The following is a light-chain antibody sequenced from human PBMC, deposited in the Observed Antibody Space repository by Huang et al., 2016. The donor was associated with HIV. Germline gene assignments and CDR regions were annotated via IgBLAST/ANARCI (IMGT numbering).Light chain of an antibody. Sequence: DIVMTQSPDSLAVSLGERAPIHCKSSQSVLYSSNNKNYLVWYQQKPGQPPKLLIYWASTRESGVPDRFSGSGSGTDFTLTISSLQAEDVAVYYCQQYYSAPLTFGGGTKVEIK. CDR1: QSVLYSSNNKNY. V-gene: IGKV4-1*01. CDR3: QQYYSAPLT. J-gene: IGKJ4*01. CDR2: WAS.